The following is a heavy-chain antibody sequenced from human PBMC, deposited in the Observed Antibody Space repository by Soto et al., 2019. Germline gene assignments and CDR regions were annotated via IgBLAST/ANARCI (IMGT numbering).Heavy chain of an antibody. Sequence: QVQLQESGPGLVKPSQTLSLTCTVSGGSISSGGYYWSWIRQHPGKGLEWIGYIYYSGSTYYNPSLKSRVTISVDTSKHQFSLKLSAVTAADTAVYYCARSNPGGYCGGDCPDYWGQGTLVTVSS. CDR1: GGSISSGGYY. V-gene: IGHV4-31*03. D-gene: IGHD2-21*02. CDR2: IYYSGST. CDR3: ARSNPGGYCGGDCPDY. J-gene: IGHJ4*02.